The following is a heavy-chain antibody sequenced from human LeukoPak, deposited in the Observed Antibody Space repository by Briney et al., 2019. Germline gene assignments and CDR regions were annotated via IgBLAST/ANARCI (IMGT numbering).Heavy chain of an antibody. Sequence: SETLSLTCTVSGGSISSYYWSWIRQPPGKGLGWIGYIYYSGSTNYNPSLKSQVTISVDTSKNQFSLKLSSVTAADTAVYYCASTSSSWYNYYYYYMDVWGKGTTVTVSS. CDR3: ASTSSSWYNYYYYYMDV. D-gene: IGHD6-13*01. J-gene: IGHJ6*03. V-gene: IGHV4-59*01. CDR1: GGSISSYY. CDR2: IYYSGST.